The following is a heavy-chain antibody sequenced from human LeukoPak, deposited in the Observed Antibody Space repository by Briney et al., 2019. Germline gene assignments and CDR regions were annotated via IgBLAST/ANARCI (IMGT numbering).Heavy chain of an antibody. V-gene: IGHV3-33*01. Sequence: GRSLRLSCAASGFTFSSYGMHWVRQAPGKGLEWVAVIWYDGSNKYYADSVKGRFTISRDNSKNTLYLQMNSLRAEDTAVYYCARDKYCSSTSCPIDYWGQGTLVIVSS. D-gene: IGHD2-2*01. J-gene: IGHJ4*02. CDR1: GFTFSSYG. CDR2: IWYDGSNK. CDR3: ARDKYCSSTSCPIDY.